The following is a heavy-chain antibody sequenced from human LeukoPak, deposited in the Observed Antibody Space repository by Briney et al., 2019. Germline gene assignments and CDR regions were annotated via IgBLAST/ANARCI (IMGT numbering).Heavy chain of an antibody. CDR2: ISSSSSCI. CDR3: TSRGRSSSTSPLDY. D-gene: IGHD2-2*01. J-gene: IGHJ4*02. V-gene: IGHV3-21*01. CDR1: GFTFSSYS. Sequence: GGSLRLSCAASGFTFSSYSMNWVRQAPGKGLEWVSSISSSSSCIYYADSVKGRFTISRDNAKNSLYLQMNSLRAEDTAVYYCTSRGRSSSTSPLDYWGQGTLVTVSS.